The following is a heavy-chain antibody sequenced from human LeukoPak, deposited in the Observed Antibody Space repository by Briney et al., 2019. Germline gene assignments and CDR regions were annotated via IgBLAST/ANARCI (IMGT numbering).Heavy chain of an antibody. D-gene: IGHD4-11*01. CDR2: ISGSGDTT. J-gene: IGHJ4*02. CDR3: AKSAQYSIPYYCDY. V-gene: IGHV3-23*01. CDR1: GFTFSSYA. Sequence: QPGGSLRLSCAASGFTFSSYAMNWGRQAPGKVVGWVSTISGSGDTTYYADSLKGRFTIYRDNSKDTLYLQMNSLRAEDRAIYYCAKSAQYSIPYYCDYLGPGTLVSVSS.